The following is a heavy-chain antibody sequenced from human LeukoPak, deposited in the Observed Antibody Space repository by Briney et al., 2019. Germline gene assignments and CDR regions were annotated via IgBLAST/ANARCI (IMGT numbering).Heavy chain of an antibody. CDR2: IYYSGST. Sequence: SETLSLTCIVSGGSISTSAYYWGWIRQPPGEGLQWIGSIYYSGSTNYNPSLKSRVTISVDTSKNQFSLKLSSVTAADTAVYYCASVYYYDSSGTYFDAFDIWGQGTMVTVSS. V-gene: IGHV4-39*07. CDR3: ASVYYYDSSGTYFDAFDI. J-gene: IGHJ3*02. D-gene: IGHD3-22*01. CDR1: GGSISTSAYY.